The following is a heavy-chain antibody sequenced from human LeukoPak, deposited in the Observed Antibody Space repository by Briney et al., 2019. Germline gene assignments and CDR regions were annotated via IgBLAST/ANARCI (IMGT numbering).Heavy chain of an antibody. CDR1: GFTFSNYA. D-gene: IGHD6-13*01. J-gene: IGHJ4*02. Sequence: GGSLRLSCTASGFTFSNYAMSWVRQAPGKGLEWVSTITGSGDSTYNADSVKSRFTISRDNADNTMNLQMNSLRAEDTAIYYCSKGGLWYGKNDHWGQGTLVTVSS. CDR2: ITGSGDST. CDR3: SKGGLWYGKNDH. V-gene: IGHV3-23*01.